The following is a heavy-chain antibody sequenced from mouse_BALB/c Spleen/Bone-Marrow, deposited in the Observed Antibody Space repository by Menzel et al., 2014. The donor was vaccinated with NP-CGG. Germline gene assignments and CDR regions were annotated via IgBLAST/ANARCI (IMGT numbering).Heavy chain of an antibody. V-gene: IGHV14-3*02. CDR3: ARGGTTATWYFDV. CDR1: GFNIKDTY. Sequence: EVQRVESGAELVKPGASVKLSCTASGFNIKDTYMHWVKQRPEQGLEWIGRIDPANGNTKYDPKFQGKATITADTSSNTAYRQLSSLTSEDTAVYYCARGGTTATWYFDVWGAGTTVTVSS. J-gene: IGHJ1*01. CDR2: IDPANGNT. D-gene: IGHD1-2*01.